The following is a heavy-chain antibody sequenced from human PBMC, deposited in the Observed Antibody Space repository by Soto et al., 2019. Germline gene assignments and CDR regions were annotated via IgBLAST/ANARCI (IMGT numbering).Heavy chain of an antibody. J-gene: IGHJ4*02. CDR1: GFTFRSFG. V-gene: IGHV3-33*08. CDR3: ARDSDMGAFSY. CDR2: IWYDGSNK. Sequence: GGSLRLSCAASGFTFRSFGMHWVRQAPGKGLEWVAVIWYDGSNKYYADSVKGRFTISRDNSKNTLYLQMNSLRAEDTAVYYCARDSDMGAFSYWGQGTLVTVSS. D-gene: IGHD1-26*01.